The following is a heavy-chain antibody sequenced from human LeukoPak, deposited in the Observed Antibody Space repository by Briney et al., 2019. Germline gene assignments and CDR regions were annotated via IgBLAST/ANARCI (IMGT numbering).Heavy chain of an antibody. D-gene: IGHD5-18*01. CDR1: GFTFRSYA. CDR3: VKDWYSYGYSLDY. J-gene: IGHJ4*02. CDR2: ITSKGGST. V-gene: IGHV3-64D*06. Sequence: PGRPLRLSCAASGFTFRSYAMHWVRQAPGKGLEYLSTITSKGGSTYYADSVKGRFTISRDDSKNTLYLQMSSLRAEDTAVYYCVKDWYSYGYSLDYWGQGTLVTVSS.